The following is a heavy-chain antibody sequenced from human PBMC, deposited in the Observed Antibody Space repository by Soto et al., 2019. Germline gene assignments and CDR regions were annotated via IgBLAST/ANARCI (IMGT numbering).Heavy chain of an antibody. D-gene: IGHD5-12*01. Sequence: SETLSLTCAVYGGSFSGYYWSWIRQPPGKGLEWIGEINHSGSTNYNPSLKSRVTISVDTSKNQFSLKLSSVTAADTAVYYCARQRVATINLYYFDYWGQGTLVTVSS. V-gene: IGHV4-34*01. CDR1: GGSFSGYY. CDR3: ARQRVATINLYYFDY. CDR2: INHSGST. J-gene: IGHJ4*02.